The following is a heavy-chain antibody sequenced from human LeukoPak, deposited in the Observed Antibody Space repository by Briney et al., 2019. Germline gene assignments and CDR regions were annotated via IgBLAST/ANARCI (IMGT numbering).Heavy chain of an antibody. V-gene: IGHV3-23*01. CDR1: GFTFSSYA. CDR2: ITGSGGST. J-gene: IGHJ4*02. CDR3: ARGSTSGTREVDY. D-gene: IGHD1-1*01. Sequence: SGGSLRLSCAASGFTFSSYAMSWVRQAPGKGLEWVSAITGSGGSTFYADSVKGRFTISRDNSKNTLFLQMASLRADDTAVYYCARGSTSGTREVDYWGQGTLVTVSS.